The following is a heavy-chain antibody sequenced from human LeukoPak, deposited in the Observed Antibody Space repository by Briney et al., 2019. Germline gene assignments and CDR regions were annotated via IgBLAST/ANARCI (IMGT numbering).Heavy chain of an antibody. Sequence: GESLKISCKGSGYSFTSYLIAWVRQMPGKGLEWMGIIYPGDSDTRYSPSFQGQVSITADKSISTAYLQWSSLKASDTAMYYCARPARDGYDFYHFDSWGQGTLVTVSS. J-gene: IGHJ4*02. CDR3: ARPARDGYDFYHFDS. V-gene: IGHV5-51*01. D-gene: IGHD5-24*01. CDR2: IYPGDSDT. CDR1: GYSFTSYL.